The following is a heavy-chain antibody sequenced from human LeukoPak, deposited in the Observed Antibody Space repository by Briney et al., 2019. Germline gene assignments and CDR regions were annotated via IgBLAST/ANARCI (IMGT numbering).Heavy chain of an antibody. CDR3: ARSNSPHGPLPIAY. CDR1: GGSISSGDYY. Sequence: PSETLSLTCTVSGGSISSGDYYWSWIRQPPGKGLEWIGYIYYSGSTYYNPSFKSRVTISVDKSKNQFSLQLSSVAAAATAVYYCARSNSPHGPLPIAYWGQGTLVTVSS. CDR2: IYYSGST. V-gene: IGHV4-30-4*02. J-gene: IGHJ4*02. D-gene: IGHD4-23*01.